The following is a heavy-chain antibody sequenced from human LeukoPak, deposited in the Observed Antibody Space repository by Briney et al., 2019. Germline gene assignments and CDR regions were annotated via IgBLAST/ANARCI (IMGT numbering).Heavy chain of an antibody. J-gene: IGHJ4*02. Sequence: SETLSLTCAVYGGSFSGYYWSWIRQPPGKGLEWIGEINHSGSTNHNPSLKSRVTISVDTSKKQFSLKLSSVTAADTAVYYCVTYYFGSSGPKKNYWGQGTLVTVSS. CDR2: INHSGST. D-gene: IGHD3-22*01. CDR3: VTYYFGSSGPKKNY. CDR1: GGSFSGYY. V-gene: IGHV4-34*01.